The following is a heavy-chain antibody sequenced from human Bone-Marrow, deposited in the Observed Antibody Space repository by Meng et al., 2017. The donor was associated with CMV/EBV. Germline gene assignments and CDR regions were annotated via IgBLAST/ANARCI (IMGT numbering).Heavy chain of an antibody. CDR2: TYYRSKWYN. V-gene: IGHV6-1*01. J-gene: IGHJ5*02. Sequence: SQTLALTCAISRDSVCSNSAAWNWIRQSPSRVLEWLGRTYYRSKWYNDYAVSVKSRITINPDTSKNQFSLQLNSVAPEDTAVYYCAKARSRGYDFWSGYGNWFDPWGQGTLVTVAS. CDR1: RDSVCSNSAA. D-gene: IGHD3-3*01. CDR3: AKARSRGYDFWSGYGNWFDP.